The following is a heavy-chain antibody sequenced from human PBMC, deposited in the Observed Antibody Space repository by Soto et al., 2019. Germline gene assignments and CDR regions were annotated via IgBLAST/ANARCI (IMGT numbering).Heavy chain of an antibody. CDR1: GFTFSSYS. V-gene: IGHV3-21*01. J-gene: IGHJ3*02. CDR3: ARDRQYYYDSSGYFDAFDI. Sequence: GGSLRLSCAASGFTFSSYSMNWVRQAPGKGLEWVSSISSSSSYIYYADSVKGRFTISRDNAKNSLYLQMNSLIAEDTAVYYCARDRQYYYDSSGYFDAFDIWGQGTMVTVSS. CDR2: ISSSSSYI. D-gene: IGHD3-22*01.